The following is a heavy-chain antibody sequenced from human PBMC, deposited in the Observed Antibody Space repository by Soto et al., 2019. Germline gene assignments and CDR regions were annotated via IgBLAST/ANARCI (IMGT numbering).Heavy chain of an antibody. Sequence: SETLSLTCAVYGGSFSGYYWSWIRQPPGKGLEWIGEINHSGSTNYNPSLKSRVTISVDTSKNQFSLKLSSVTAADTAVYYCARDKYYDFWSGFDPWCQGTLVTVSS. V-gene: IGHV4-34*01. CDR3: ARDKYYDFWSGFDP. D-gene: IGHD3-3*01. CDR1: GGSFSGYY. J-gene: IGHJ5*02. CDR2: INHSGST.